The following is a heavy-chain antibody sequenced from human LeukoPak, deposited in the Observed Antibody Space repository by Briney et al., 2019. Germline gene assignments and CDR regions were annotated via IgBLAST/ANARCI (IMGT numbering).Heavy chain of an antibody. CDR1: GYSFTTYW. CDR2: IYPGDSDT. CDR3: ARQGGSYADY. V-gene: IGHV5-51*01. D-gene: IGHD1-26*01. Sequence: GESLKTSCKGSGYSFTTYWIGWVRQMPRKGLEWMGIIYPGDSDTRCSPSFQGQVTISADKSISTAYLQWSSLKASDTAMFYCARQGGSYADYWGQGTLVTVSS. J-gene: IGHJ4*02.